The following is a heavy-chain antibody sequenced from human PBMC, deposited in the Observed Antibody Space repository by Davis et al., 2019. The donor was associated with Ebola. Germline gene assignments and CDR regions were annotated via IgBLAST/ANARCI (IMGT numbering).Heavy chain of an antibody. D-gene: IGHD3-9*01. CDR3: ARVIGRRYFDWLLGGYYFDY. J-gene: IGHJ4*02. V-gene: IGHV3-7*01. CDR2: IKQDGSEK. CDR1: GFTFSSYW. Sequence: GGSLRLSCAASGFTFSSYWMTWVRQAPGKGLEWVANIKQDGSEKYYVDSVKGRFTISRDNAKNSLYLQMNSLRAEDTAVYYCARVIGRRYFDWLLGGYYFDYWGQGTLVTVSS.